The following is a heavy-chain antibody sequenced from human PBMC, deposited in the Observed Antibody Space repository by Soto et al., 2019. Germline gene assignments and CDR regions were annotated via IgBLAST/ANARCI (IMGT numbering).Heavy chain of an antibody. CDR3: ATLPPRIVVVMTDLPT. J-gene: IGHJ5*02. D-gene: IGHD2-15*01. Sequence: SETLSLTCTVSGGSISSYYWSWIRQPPGKRLEWIGQIYYTGTTSYNPSLKNRVTISLDKSNNQFSLRLTSMTAADTAVYYCATLPPRIVVVMTDLPTWGQGTLVTVSS. CDR2: IYYTGTT. CDR1: GGSISSYY. V-gene: IGHV4-59*12.